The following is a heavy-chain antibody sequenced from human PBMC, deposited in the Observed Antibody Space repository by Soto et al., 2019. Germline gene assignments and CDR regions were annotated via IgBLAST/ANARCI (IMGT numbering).Heavy chain of an antibody. D-gene: IGHD3-3*01. CDR2: ISAYNGNT. V-gene: IGHV1-18*01. CDR3: ARDPYDFWSGYPRTDY. J-gene: IGHJ4*02. CDR1: GYTFTSYG. Sequence: ASVKVSCKASGYTFTSYGISWVRQAPGQGLEWMGWISAYNGNTDYAQKLQGRVTMTTDTSTSTAYMELRSLRSDDTAVYYCARDPYDFWSGYPRTDYWGQGTLVTVSS.